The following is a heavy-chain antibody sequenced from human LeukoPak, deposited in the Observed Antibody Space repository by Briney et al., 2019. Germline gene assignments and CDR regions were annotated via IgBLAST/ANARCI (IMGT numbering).Heavy chain of an antibody. Sequence: GGSLRLSCAVSGFPLSVYERNSVRQAPGKGLERVSNIGSSGTTIYYADSVRGRFSISRDNAKSSLYLQMNSLRVEDTAVYYCALLAVASDFDYWGQGALVTVSS. J-gene: IGHJ4*02. CDR1: GFPLSVYE. V-gene: IGHV3-48*03. CDR3: ALLAVASDFDY. CDR2: IGSSGTTI. D-gene: IGHD6-19*01.